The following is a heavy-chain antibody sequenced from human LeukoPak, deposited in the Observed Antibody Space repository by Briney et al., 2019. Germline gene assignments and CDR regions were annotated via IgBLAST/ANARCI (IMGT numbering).Heavy chain of an antibody. V-gene: IGHV1-3*04. CDR1: GYTFTNYG. CDR2: INTGNGNT. J-gene: IGHJ1*01. CDR3: ARVPLHDASGHYYSH. Sequence: ASVKVSCKTSGYTFTNYGMHWVRQALRQSLEWMGWINTGNGNTKSSQKFQDRVTLSRDTSASTAYMELNSLSSEDTAVYYCARVPLHDASGHYYSHWGQGTLVTVSS. D-gene: IGHD3-22*01.